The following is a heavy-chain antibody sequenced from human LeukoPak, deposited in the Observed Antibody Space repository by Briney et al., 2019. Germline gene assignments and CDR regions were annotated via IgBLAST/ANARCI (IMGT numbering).Heavy chain of an antibody. CDR3: AKDYGGNPYYSDH. Sequence: GGSLRLSCAASGFTFSSYGMHWVRQAPGKGLEWVAVISYDGSNKYYADSVKGRFTISRDNSKITLNLQMNSLRDEDAAMYYCAKDYGGNPYYSDHWGQGTLVTVSS. CDR2: ISYDGSNK. V-gene: IGHV3-30*18. J-gene: IGHJ4*02. D-gene: IGHD4-23*01. CDR1: GFTFSSYG.